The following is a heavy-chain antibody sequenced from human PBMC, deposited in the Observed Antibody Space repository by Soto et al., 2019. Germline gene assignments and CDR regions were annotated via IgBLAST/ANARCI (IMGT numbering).Heavy chain of an antibody. D-gene: IGHD3-16*01. Sequence: GGSLRLSCAASGFTCSSYWMHWVRQAPGKGLVWVSRINSDGSSTSYADSVKGRFTISRDNAKNTLYLQMNSLRAEDTAVYYCARAWGDSGMDVWGQGTTVTVSS. J-gene: IGHJ6*02. CDR1: GFTCSSYW. CDR3: ARAWGDSGMDV. V-gene: IGHV3-74*01. CDR2: INSDGSST.